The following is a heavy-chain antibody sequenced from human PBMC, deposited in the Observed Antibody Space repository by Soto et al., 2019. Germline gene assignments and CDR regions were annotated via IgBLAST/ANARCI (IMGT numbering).Heavy chain of an antibody. Sequence: SETLSLTCTVSGGSISSYYWSWIRQPPGKGLEWIGYIYYSGSTNYNPSLKSRVTISVDTSKNQFSLKLSSVTATDTAVYYCARGGCSSTTCYYYYGMDVWGQGTTVTVSS. V-gene: IGHV4-59*01. CDR2: IYYSGST. D-gene: IGHD2-2*01. J-gene: IGHJ6*02. CDR3: ARGGCSSTTCYYYYGMDV. CDR1: GGSISSYY.